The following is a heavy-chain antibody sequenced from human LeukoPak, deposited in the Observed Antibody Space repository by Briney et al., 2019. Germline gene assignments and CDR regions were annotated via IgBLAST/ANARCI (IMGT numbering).Heavy chain of an antibody. CDR2: ISYDGSNK. CDR3: ATPVEMASDY. Sequence: PGGSLRLFCAASGFTFSSYGMHWVRQAPGKGLEWVAVISYDGSNKYYADSVKGRFTISRDNSKNTLYLQMNSLRAEDTAVYYCATPVEMASDYWGQGTLVTVSS. J-gene: IGHJ4*02. CDR1: GFTFSSYG. V-gene: IGHV3-30*03. D-gene: IGHD5-24*01.